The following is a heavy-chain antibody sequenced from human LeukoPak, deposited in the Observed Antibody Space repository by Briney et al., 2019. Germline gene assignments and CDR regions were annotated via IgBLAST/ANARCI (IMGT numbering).Heavy chain of an antibody. V-gene: IGHV4-31*03. Sequence: PSQTLSLTCTVSGDSISTGGYYWNWIRQLPGKGLEWIGCIYYSGNTYYNPSLQSRATISVDTSRNMFSLRLTSVTAADTALYYCARLKKAEGSLLDFWGQGSLVTVSS. J-gene: IGHJ4*02. CDR1: GDSISTGGYY. CDR3: ARLKKAEGSLLDF. CDR2: IYYSGNT.